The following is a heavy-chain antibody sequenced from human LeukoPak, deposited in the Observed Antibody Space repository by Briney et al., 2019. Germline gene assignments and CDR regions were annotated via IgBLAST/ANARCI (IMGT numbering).Heavy chain of an antibody. D-gene: IGHD5-18*01. CDR1: GGSISSYY. Sequence: PSETLSLTCTVSGGSISSYYWSWLRPPPGKGLEWIGYIHFRGSPNYNPSPKGRVTISVDPSKNQFSLKLSSVTAADTAVYYCARLYGYCYGDYFDYWGQGTLVTVSS. CDR3: ARLYGYCYGDYFDY. V-gene: IGHV4-59*01. J-gene: IGHJ4*02. CDR2: IHFRGSP.